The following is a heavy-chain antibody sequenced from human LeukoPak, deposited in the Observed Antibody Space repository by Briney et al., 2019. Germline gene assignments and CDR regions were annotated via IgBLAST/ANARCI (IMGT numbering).Heavy chain of an antibody. D-gene: IGHD3-10*01. CDR2: IYTDGST. J-gene: IGHJ4*02. V-gene: IGHV3-53*01. CDR1: GFTVSNNY. CDR3: AKDRDYYGSGSLDY. Sequence: GGSLRLSCAASGFTVSNNYMSWVRQAPGKGLEWVSVIYTDGSTYYADSVKGRFTISRDNSKNTLYLQMNSLRAEDTAVYYCAKDRDYYGSGSLDYWGQGTLVTVSS.